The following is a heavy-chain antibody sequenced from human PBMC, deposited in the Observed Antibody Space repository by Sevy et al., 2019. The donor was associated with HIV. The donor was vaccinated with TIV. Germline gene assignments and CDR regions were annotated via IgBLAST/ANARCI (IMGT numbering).Heavy chain of an antibody. D-gene: IGHD6-25*01. Sequence: ASVKVSCKASGGTFSSYAISWVRQAPGQGLEWMGGIIPILGIANYAQKFQGRVTITADKSTSTAYMELGSLRSEDTAVYYCAGDGPAAVGPAAFDYWGQGTLVTVSS. J-gene: IGHJ4*02. CDR2: IIPILGIA. CDR1: GGTFSSYA. CDR3: AGDGPAAVGPAAFDY. V-gene: IGHV1-69*10.